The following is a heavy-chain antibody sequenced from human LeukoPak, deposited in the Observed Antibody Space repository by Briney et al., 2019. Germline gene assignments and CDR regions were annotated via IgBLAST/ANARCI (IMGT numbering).Heavy chain of an antibody. Sequence: GASVKVSCKASGGTFSSYAISWVRQAPGQGLEWMGRIIPILGIANYAQKFQGRVTITADKSTSTAYMELSSLRSEDTAVYHCARDWHDSSGYQFGGPDWGQGTLVTVSS. V-gene: IGHV1-69*04. D-gene: IGHD3-22*01. J-gene: IGHJ4*02. CDR2: IIPILGIA. CDR3: ARDWHDSSGYQFGGPD. CDR1: GGTFSSYA.